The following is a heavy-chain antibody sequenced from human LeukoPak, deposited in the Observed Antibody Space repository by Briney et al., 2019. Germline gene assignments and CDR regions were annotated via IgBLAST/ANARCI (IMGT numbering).Heavy chain of an antibody. J-gene: IGHJ5*02. Sequence: EASVKVSCKASGYTFTSYAISWVRQAPGQGLEWMGGIIPIFGTANYAQKFQGRVTITTDESTSTAYMELSSLRSEDTAVYYCARLGSSGYYNWFDPWGQGTLVTVSS. D-gene: IGHD3-22*01. CDR2: IIPIFGTA. V-gene: IGHV1-69*05. CDR1: GYTFTSYA. CDR3: ARLGSSGYYNWFDP.